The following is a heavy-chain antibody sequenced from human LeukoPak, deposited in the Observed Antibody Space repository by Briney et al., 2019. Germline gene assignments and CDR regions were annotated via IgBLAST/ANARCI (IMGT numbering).Heavy chain of an antibody. Sequence: GGSLRLSCAASGFTFSSYSMNWVRQAPRKGLEWVSSVSSSSSYIYYADSVKGRFTISRDNAKNSLFLQMSSLRAEDTAVYYCARDAMVRGVLIDYWGQGTLVTVSS. CDR3: ARDAMVRGVLIDY. CDR2: VSSSSSYI. CDR1: GFTFSSYS. D-gene: IGHD3-10*01. J-gene: IGHJ4*02. V-gene: IGHV3-21*01.